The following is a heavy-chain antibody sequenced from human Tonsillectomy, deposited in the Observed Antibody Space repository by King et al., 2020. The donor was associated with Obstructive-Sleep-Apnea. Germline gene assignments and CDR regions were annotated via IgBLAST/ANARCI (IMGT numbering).Heavy chain of an antibody. CDR2: IYPGDSHS. CDR1: GYSFTNYC. CDR3: ARCATCGGIIGDFEI. Sequence: QLVQSGAEVKKPGESLKISCEGSGYSFTNYCIAWVRQMPGKGLEWMGIIYPGDSHSRYTPSFQGQVTLSADKPLNTAYLQWSILKASDTALSYCARCATCGGIIGDFEIWGQGTMVTVSS. J-gene: IGHJ3*02. D-gene: IGHD3-16*02. V-gene: IGHV5-51*01.